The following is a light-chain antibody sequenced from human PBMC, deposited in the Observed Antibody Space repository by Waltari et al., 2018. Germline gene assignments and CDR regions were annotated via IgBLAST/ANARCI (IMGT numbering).Light chain of an antibody. Sequence: QSALTQPRPVSGSPGPSVTITCTGISSDGGGYNYVSWYQQHPGKAPNPMIYDVSKRPSGVPDRFSGSKSGNTASLTISGLQAEDETDYYCCSYAGSYTDVVFGGGTKLTVL. V-gene: IGLV2-11*01. CDR3: CSYAGSYTDVV. J-gene: IGLJ2*01. CDR2: DVS. CDR1: SSDGGGYNY.